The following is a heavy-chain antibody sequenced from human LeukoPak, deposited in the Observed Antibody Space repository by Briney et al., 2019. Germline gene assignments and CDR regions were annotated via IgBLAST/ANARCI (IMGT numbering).Heavy chain of an antibody. CDR3: ASLFIVGNWFDP. D-gene: IGHD3-22*01. V-gene: IGHV1-69*13. CDR2: IIPIFGTA. J-gene: IGHJ5*02. Sequence: GASVKVSCKASGYTFTSYYMHWVRQAPGQGLEWMGGIIPIFGTANYAQKFQGRVTITADESTSTAYMELSSLRSEDTAVYYCASLFIVGNWFDPWGQGTLVTVSS. CDR1: GYTFTSYY.